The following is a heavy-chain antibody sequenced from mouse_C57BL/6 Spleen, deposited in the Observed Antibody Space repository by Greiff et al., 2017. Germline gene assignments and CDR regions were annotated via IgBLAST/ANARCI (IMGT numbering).Heavy chain of an antibody. Sequence: QVQLQQSGAELARPGASVKLSCKASGYTFTSYGISWVKQRTGQGLEWIGEFYPRSGNTYYNEKFKGKATLTADKSSSTAYMELRSLTSEDSAVYFGAREGDDYGSRQYYFDYRGKGTTRKGS. V-gene: IGHV1-81*01. CDR1: GYTFTSYG. CDR3: AREGDDYGSRQYYFDY. D-gene: IGHD1-1*01. CDR2: FYPRSGNT. J-gene: IGHJ2*01.